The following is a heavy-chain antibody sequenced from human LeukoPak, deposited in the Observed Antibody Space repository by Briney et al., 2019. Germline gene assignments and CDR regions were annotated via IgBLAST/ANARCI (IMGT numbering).Heavy chain of an antibody. CDR3: VSFYETY. V-gene: IGHV3-74*01. Sequence: GGSLRLSCAASGNYWMHWVRQAPGKGLVWVSHINSDGSWTSYVDSVKGRFTISKDNAKNTVYLQMNSLRAEDTAVYYCVSFYETYWGRGTLVTVSS. J-gene: IGHJ4*02. CDR1: GNYW. D-gene: IGHD2/OR15-2a*01. CDR2: INSDGSWT.